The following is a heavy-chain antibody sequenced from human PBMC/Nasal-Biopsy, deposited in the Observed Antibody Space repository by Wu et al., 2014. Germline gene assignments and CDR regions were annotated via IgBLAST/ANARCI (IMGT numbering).Heavy chain of an antibody. Sequence: SCKASGYPFSNFGISWVRQAPGQGLEWMGWISAYNGNTNFAPGIQGRVTLTTDTSTNTAYMELSSLRSDDTAIYYCTRESGATAAATFDYWGQGTLVTVSS. CDR1: GYPFSNFG. V-gene: IGHV1-18*01. CDR3: TRESGATAAATFDY. D-gene: IGHD6-13*01. CDR2: ISAYNGNT. J-gene: IGHJ4*02.